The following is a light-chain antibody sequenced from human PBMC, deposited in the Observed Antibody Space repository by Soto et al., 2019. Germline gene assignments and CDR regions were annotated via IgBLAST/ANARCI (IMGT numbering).Light chain of an antibody. J-gene: IGKJ1*01. CDR1: QSVSSY. V-gene: IGKV3-11*01. CDR2: DAS. Sequence: EIVLTQSPATLSLSPGERATLSCSASQSVSSYLAWYQQKPGQAPRLLIYDASNRSTGIPARFSGSGPGTAVTLTISTLEPDDFAVYYCQQRSNWPPWTFGQGTKVEIK. CDR3: QQRSNWPPWT.